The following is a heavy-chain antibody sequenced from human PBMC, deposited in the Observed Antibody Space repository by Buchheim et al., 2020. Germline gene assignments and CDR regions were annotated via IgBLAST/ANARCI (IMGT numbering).Heavy chain of an antibody. D-gene: IGHD2-15*01. Sequence: EVQLEESGGTVVQPGGSLRLSCAASGFSFSNSWMNWVRQAPGKGLVWVASINHDGSETYYVDSVNGRFTVSRYNAKNSIYLHMSSLRADDTAVYYCARGISTPGIDYWGQGTL. CDR1: GFSFSNSW. J-gene: IGHJ4*02. CDR2: INHDGSET. CDR3: ARGISTPGIDY. V-gene: IGHV3-7*01.